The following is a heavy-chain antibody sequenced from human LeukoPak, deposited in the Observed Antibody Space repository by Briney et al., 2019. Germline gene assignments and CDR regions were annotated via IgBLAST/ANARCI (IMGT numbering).Heavy chain of an antibody. CDR2: ISHGGST. V-gene: IGHV4-4*02. Sequence: SETLSLTCAVSGDSISSRNWWNWVRQPPGEGLDWIGEISHGGSTKYNPSLKNRVTISKDNSKNEFSLKLNSVTAADTAVYYCAGSAGWWSLDYWGQGALVTVSA. CDR3: AGSAGWWSLDY. J-gene: IGHJ4*02. D-gene: IGHD2-8*02. CDR1: GDSISSRNW.